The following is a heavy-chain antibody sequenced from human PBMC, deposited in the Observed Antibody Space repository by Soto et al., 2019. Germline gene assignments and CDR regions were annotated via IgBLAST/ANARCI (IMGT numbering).Heavy chain of an antibody. V-gene: IGHV1-69*13. CDR2: IIPIFGTA. J-gene: IGHJ6*02. CDR1: GGTFSSYA. Sequence: ASVKVSCKASGGTFSSYAISWVRQAPGQGLEWMGGIIPIFGTANYAQKFQGRVRITADESTSTAYMELSSLRSEDTAVYYCARDPASGYCSSTSCYYYYYYGMDVWGQGTTVTVSS. D-gene: IGHD2-2*01. CDR3: ARDPASGYCSSTSCYYYYYYGMDV.